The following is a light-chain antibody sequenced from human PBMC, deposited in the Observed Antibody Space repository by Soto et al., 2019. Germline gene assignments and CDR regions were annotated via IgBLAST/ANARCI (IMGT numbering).Light chain of an antibody. V-gene: IGKV3-20*01. CDR3: QQYGSSPPEFT. J-gene: IGKJ3*01. CDR1: QSVSSSY. CDR2: GAS. Sequence: EIVLTQSPGTLSLSPGERATLSCRASQSVSSSYLAWYQQKPGQAPRLLIYGASSRATGIPDSFSGSGSGTDFTLTIIRLEHEDFAVYYCQQYGSSPPEFTFGPGSKVDIK.